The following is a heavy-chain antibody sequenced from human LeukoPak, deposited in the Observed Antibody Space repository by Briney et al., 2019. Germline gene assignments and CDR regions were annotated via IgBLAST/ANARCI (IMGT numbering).Heavy chain of an antibody. CDR1: GGSFSGYY. J-gene: IGHJ3*02. Sequence: SETLSLTCAVYGGSFSGYYWSWIRQPPGKGLEWSGEINHSGSTNYNPSLKSRVTISVDTSKNQFSLKLSSVTAADTAVYYCAIEGDYSGAFDIWGQGTMVTVSS. D-gene: IGHD4-11*01. CDR3: AIEGDYSGAFDI. CDR2: INHSGST. V-gene: IGHV4-34*01.